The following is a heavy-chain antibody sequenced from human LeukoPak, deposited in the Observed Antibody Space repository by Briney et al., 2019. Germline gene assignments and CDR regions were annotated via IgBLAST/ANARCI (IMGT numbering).Heavy chain of an antibody. J-gene: IGHJ4*02. Sequence: ASVKLSCKASGYSFTSYGITWVRQAPGQGLEWMGWISAYNGNTKYAQKLQGRVTMTTDSSTTTAYMELRSLRSDDTAVYYCARDHYYDTSGYDCWGQGTLVTVSS. CDR3: ARDHYYDTSGYDC. CDR1: GYSFTSYG. CDR2: ISAYNGNT. V-gene: IGHV1-18*01. D-gene: IGHD3-22*01.